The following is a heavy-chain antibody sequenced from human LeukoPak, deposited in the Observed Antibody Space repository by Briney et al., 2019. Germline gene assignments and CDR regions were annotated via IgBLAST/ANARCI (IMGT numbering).Heavy chain of an antibody. CDR3: ARDWDAMNNCFDP. CDR2: ISTNSDIR. Sequence: ASVKVSCKASGYTFTNYGISWVRQAPGQGLEWMGWISTNSDIRTYAQTLQGRFTMTTDTAATAAYMELNNLTFDDTAVYYCARDWDAMNNCFDPWGQGTPVTVSS. CDR1: GYTFTNYG. J-gene: IGHJ5*02. V-gene: IGHV1-18*01. D-gene: IGHD1-26*01.